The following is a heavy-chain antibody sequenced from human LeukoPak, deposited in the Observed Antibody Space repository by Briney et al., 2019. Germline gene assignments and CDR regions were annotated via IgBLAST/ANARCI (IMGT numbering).Heavy chain of an antibody. CDR3: ARPLGVVIPYNWFDP. J-gene: IGHJ5*02. Sequence: ASVKVSCKASGYTFTGYYMHWVRQAPGQGLEWMGWINPNSGGTNYAQKFQGRVTMTRDTSISTAYMELSRLRSDDTAVHYCARPLGVVIPYNWFDPWGQGTLVTVSS. CDR2: INPNSGGT. D-gene: IGHD3-3*01. CDR1: GYTFTGYY. V-gene: IGHV1-2*02.